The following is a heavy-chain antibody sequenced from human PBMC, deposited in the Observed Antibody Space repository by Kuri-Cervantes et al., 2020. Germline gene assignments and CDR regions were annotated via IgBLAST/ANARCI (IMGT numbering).Heavy chain of an antibody. CDR2: IKQDGSEK. V-gene: IGHV3-7*01. CDR3: AKDKNDYGEQYFDY. J-gene: IGHJ4*02. CDR1: GFTFSSYW. D-gene: IGHD4-17*01. Sequence: GESLKISCAASGFTFSSYWMSWVRQAPGKGLEWVANIKQDGSEKYEVDSVKGRFTISRDNAKNSLYLQMNSLRAEDTAVYFCAKDKNDYGEQYFDYWGQGTLVTVSS.